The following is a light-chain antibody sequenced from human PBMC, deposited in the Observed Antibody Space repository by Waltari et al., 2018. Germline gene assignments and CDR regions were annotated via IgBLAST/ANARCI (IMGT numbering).Light chain of an antibody. CDR2: GAS. V-gene: IGKV3-20*01. Sequence: ELVLTQSPGTLSLSPGERATLSCSASQSVSSSYLAWYQQKPGQAPRLLIYGASSRATGIPDRFSGSGSGTDFTLTISGLEPEDFAVYYCQQYGSSPWTFGQGTKVEIK. J-gene: IGKJ1*01. CDR1: QSVSSSY. CDR3: QQYGSSPWT.